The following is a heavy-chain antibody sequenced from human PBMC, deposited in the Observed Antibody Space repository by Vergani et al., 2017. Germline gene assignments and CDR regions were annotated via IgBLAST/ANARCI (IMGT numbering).Heavy chain of an antibody. V-gene: IGHV3-30*18. CDR1: GFTFSNCG. CDR2: ISYDGSNK. J-gene: IGHJ4*02. D-gene: IGHD3-3*01. CDR3: AKDLEGGVYDFWSGYYKVRGLDY. Sequence: QVQLVESGGGVVQPGRSLRLSCAASGFTFSNCGMHWVRQAPGKGLEWVAVISYDGSNKYYEDSVKGRFTISRDNSKNTLHLQMNSLRAEDTAVYYCAKDLEGGVYDFWSGYYKVRGLDYWGQGTLVTVSS.